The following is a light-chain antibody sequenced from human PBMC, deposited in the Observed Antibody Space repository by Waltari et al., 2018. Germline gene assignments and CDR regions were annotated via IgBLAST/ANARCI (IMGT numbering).Light chain of an antibody. CDR2: AAS. CDR3: QQSYSTPPTWT. J-gene: IGKJ1*01. V-gene: IGKV1-39*01. Sequence: DIQMTQSPSSLYASVGDRVSITCRASQSISSYLNWYLQKPGKAPKLLIYAASSLQSGVPSRFSGSGSGTDFTLTISSLQPEDFATYFCQQSYSTPPTWTFGQGTKVEIK. CDR1: QSISSY.